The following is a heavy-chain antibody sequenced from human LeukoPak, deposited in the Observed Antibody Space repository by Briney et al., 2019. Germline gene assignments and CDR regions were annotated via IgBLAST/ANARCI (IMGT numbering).Heavy chain of an antibody. CDR2: IYYSGST. V-gene: IGHV4-39*01. CDR3: ARQFTMVRGVIITLWFDP. J-gene: IGHJ5*02. Sequence: SETPSLTCTVSGGSISSSSYYWGWIRQPPGKGLEWIGSIYYSGSTYYNPSLKSRVTISVDTSKNQFSLKLSSVTAADTAVYYCARQFTMVRGVIITLWFDPWGQGTLVTVSS. CDR1: GGSISSSSYY. D-gene: IGHD3-10*01.